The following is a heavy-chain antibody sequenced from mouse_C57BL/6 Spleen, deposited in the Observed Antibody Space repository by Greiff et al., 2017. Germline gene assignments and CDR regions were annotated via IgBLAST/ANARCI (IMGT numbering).Heavy chain of an antibody. D-gene: IGHD2-5*01. Sequence: VQLQQPGAELVMPGASVKLSCKASGYTFTSYWMHWVKQRPGQGLEWIGEIDPSDSYTNYNQKFKGKATLTVDKSSNTAYMQLSSLTSEDSAVYYGARSGSNSVGYAMDYWGQGTSVTVSS. CDR2: IDPSDSYT. CDR1: GYTFTSYW. J-gene: IGHJ4*01. V-gene: IGHV1-69*01. CDR3: ARSGSNSVGYAMDY.